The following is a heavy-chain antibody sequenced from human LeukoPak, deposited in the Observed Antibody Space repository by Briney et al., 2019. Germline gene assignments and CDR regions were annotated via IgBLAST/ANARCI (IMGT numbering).Heavy chain of an antibody. Sequence: ASVTVSFTSSVYTFTSYGISWVRQAPAQGLEWMGWISAYNGNTNYAQKLQGRVTMTTDTSTSTAYMELRSLRSAETAVYYCARVVGSRWSQPHLGYWGQGTLVTVSS. CDR2: ISAYNGNT. V-gene: IGHV1-18*01. CDR3: ARVVGSRWSQPHLGY. J-gene: IGHJ4*02. D-gene: IGHD6-13*01. CDR1: VYTFTSYG.